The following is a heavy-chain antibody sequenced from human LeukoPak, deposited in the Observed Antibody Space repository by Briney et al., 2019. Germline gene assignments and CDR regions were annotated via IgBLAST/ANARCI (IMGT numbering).Heavy chain of an antibody. CDR2: IDRRGNT. J-gene: IGHJ4*01. D-gene: IGHD3-22*01. CDR1: GDSISSGNF. Sequence: SETLSLTCIVSGDSISSGNFWGWIRQPPGKGLDYIGNIDRRGNTYYSPSLKSRLTISVETSRNQFSLRLSSVTAADTAVYYCARERGYYDSSGYGSYSDYWGHGTLVTVSS. CDR3: ARERGYYDSSGYGSYSDY. V-gene: IGHV4-38-2*02.